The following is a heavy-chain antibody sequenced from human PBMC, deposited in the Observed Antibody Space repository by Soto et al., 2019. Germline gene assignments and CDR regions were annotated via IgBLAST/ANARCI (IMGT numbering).Heavy chain of an antibody. J-gene: IGHJ5*02. CDR3: ARDNSQNYGTPAASSWFHP. D-gene: IGHD2-15*01. V-gene: IGHV6-1*01. CDR2: TYYRSKWYN. Sequence: SQTLSLTCAISGDSVSSNSAAWNWIRQSPSRGLEWLGRTYYRSKWYNDYAVSVKSRITINPDTSKNQFSLQLNSVTPEDTAVYYCARDNSQNYGTPAASSWFHPWGQGTPVTVSS. CDR1: GDSVSSNSAA.